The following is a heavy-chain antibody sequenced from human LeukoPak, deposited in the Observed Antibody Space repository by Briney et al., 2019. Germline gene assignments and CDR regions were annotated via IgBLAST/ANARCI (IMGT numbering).Heavy chain of an antibody. V-gene: IGHV6-1*01. CDR2: TYYRSKWYY. J-gene: IGHJ4*02. Sequence: SQTLSLTCAISGDSVSSNSAAWNWIRQSPSRGLEWLGRTYYRSKWYYDYSVSVKSRITINPDTSNNQLCLQLHPVPPEDTALYYCARDPDGFEYWGQGTLVTVSS. CDR3: ARDPDGFEY. CDR1: GDSVSSNSAA.